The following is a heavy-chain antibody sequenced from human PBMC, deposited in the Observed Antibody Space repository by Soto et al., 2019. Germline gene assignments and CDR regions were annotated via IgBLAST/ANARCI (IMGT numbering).Heavy chain of an antibody. D-gene: IGHD5-18*01. CDR1: GFTFSSYG. Sequence: GGSLRLSCAASGFTFSSYGMHWVRQAPGKGLEWVAVIWYDGSNKYYADSVKGRFTISRDNSKNTLYLQMNSLRAEDTAVYYCARGRYSYGLPYYFDYWGQGTLVTAPQ. V-gene: IGHV3-33*01. J-gene: IGHJ4*02. CDR3: ARGRYSYGLPYYFDY. CDR2: IWYDGSNK.